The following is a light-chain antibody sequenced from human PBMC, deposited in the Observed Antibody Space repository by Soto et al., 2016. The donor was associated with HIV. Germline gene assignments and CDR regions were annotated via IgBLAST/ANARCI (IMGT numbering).Light chain of an antibody. CDR1: QSISTY. CDR3: QQSSRTPRT. CDR2: DAS. J-gene: IGKJ1*01. V-gene: IGKV1-39*01. Sequence: DIQMTQSPSSVSASVGDRVSITCRASQSISTYLNWYQQKPGRAPKLLIYDASSLQSGVPSRFSGRGSGTDFTLTISSLQHEDLATYYCQQSSRTPRTFGQGTKVEI.